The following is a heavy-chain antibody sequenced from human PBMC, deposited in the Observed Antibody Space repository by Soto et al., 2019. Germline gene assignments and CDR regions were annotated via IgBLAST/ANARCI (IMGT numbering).Heavy chain of an antibody. CDR1: GFTFRSYA. CDR3: ARGDSNSWSDY. J-gene: IGHJ4*02. V-gene: IGHV3-30*01. D-gene: IGHD6-13*01. CDR2: ISCDGTNK. Sequence: QVQLVESGGGVVQPGRSLRLSCAASGFTFRSYAMDWVRQAPGKGLEWVAVISCDGTNKYYADSVKGRFTIFRDNAKDTLSLQMNSLRAEDTAVYYCARGDSNSWSDYWGQGTLVTVSS.